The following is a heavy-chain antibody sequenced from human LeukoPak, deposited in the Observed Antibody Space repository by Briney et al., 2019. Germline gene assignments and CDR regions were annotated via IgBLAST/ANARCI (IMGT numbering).Heavy chain of an antibody. CDR2: ISYDGSNE. CDR1: GFTLSSYA. Sequence: GGSLRLSCAASGFTLSSYAMHWVRQAPGKGLEWVAVISYDGSNEYYADSVKGRFTISRDNSKNTLYLQMNSLRAEDTAVYYCARGAGYCSSTSCYVSPFDYWGQGTLVTVSS. D-gene: IGHD2-2*01. CDR3: ARGAGYCSSTSCYVSPFDY. V-gene: IGHV3-30*04. J-gene: IGHJ4*02.